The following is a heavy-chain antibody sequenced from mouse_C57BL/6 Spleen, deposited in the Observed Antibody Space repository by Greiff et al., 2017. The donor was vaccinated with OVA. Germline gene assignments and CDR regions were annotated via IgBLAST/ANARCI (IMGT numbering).Heavy chain of an antibody. J-gene: IGHJ4*01. Sequence: QVQLQQPGAELVKPGASVKVSCKASGYTFTSYWMHWVKQRPGQGLEWIGRIHPSDSDTNYTQKFQGKATLTVDKSSSTAYMQLSSLTSEDSAVYYCAIIAGYYPYYAMDYWGQGTSVTVSS. D-gene: IGHD2-3*01. CDR2: IHPSDSDT. V-gene: IGHV1-74*01. CDR1: GYTFTSYW. CDR3: AIIAGYYPYYAMDY.